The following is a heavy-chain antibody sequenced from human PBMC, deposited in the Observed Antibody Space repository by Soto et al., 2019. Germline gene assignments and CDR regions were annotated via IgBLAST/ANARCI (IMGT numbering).Heavy chain of an antibody. D-gene: IGHD4-4*01. V-gene: IGHV1-2*02. CDR2: INPNSGDT. Sequence: AALVKVSGKASGYTFTDYFMHWVRQAPGQGLEWMGWINPNSGDTNYAQKFQGSVTMTRDTSISTAYLELSSLRSDDTAVYFCARVLATVTTWALGYWGQGTLVTVSS. CDR1: GYTFTDYF. J-gene: IGHJ4*02. CDR3: ARVLATVTTWALGY.